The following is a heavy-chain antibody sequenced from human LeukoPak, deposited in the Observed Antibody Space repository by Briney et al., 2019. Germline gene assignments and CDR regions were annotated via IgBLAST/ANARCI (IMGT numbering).Heavy chain of an antibody. Sequence: GGSLRLSCAVSGLNFRGYWMAWVRQAPGKGLEWVANMKQDGSEKYYVDSVKGRFTISRDNAKNSLYLEMNSLRVEDTAVYYCARDLGHTGYDLYDYWGQGTLVTVSS. CDR1: GLNFRGYW. D-gene: IGHD5-12*01. J-gene: IGHJ4*02. V-gene: IGHV3-7*01. CDR3: ARDLGHTGYDLYDY. CDR2: MKQDGSEK.